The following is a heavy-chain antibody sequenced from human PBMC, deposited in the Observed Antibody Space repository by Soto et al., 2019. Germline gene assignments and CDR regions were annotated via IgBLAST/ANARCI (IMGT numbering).Heavy chain of an antibody. D-gene: IGHD3-3*01. CDR1: GYTFTAYG. CDR2: ISAHNGDT. V-gene: IGHV1-18*04. J-gene: IGHJ4*02. Sequence: ASVKVSCKTSGYTFTAYGLSWVRQAPGQGLQWMGWISAHNGDTNYAPKFQGRITMTTDTSTSTAFMELRSLTSDDTAVYFCARPDFWSGYAFDYWGQGTLVTV. CDR3: ARPDFWSGYAFDY.